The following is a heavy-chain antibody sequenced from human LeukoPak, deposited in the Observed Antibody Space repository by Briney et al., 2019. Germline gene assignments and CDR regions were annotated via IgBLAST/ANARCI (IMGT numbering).Heavy chain of an antibody. CDR1: GFPFSTVW. Sequence: PGGSLRLSCEAAGFPFSTVWMRWVRQPPGKGLEWVAKIQQDGSGGEYVDSVKGRFTISRDNAKNSLYLQMNSLRVEDTGVYYCARENWYPFDPWGQGTLVTVSS. D-gene: IGHD1-1*01. J-gene: IGHJ5*02. CDR2: IQQDGSGG. V-gene: IGHV3-7*01. CDR3: ARENWYPFDP.